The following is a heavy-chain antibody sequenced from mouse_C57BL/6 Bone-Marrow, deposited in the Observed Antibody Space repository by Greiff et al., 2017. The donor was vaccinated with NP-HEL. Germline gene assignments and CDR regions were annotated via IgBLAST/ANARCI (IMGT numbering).Heavy chain of an antibody. J-gene: IGHJ2*01. CDR3: ARPGDDEGDYFDY. V-gene: IGHV5-17*01. CDR1: GFTFSDYG. CDR2: ISSGSSTI. Sequence: EVKLVESGGGLVKPGGSLKLSCAASGFTFSDYGMHWVRQAPEKGLEWVAYISSGSSTIYYADTVKGRFTISRDNAKNTLFLQMTRLRSEDTAMYYCARPGDDEGDYFDYWGQGTTLTVSS.